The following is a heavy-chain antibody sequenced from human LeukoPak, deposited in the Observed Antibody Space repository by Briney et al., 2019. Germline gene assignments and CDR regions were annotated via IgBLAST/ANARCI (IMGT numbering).Heavy chain of an antibody. J-gene: IGHJ3*02. CDR3: ARTARIAAAGKRYAFDI. CDR2: IYYSGST. Sequence: SETLSLTCTVSGGSISSYYWSWIRQPPGKGLEWIGYIYYSGSTNYKPSLKSRVTISGDTSKNQFSLKLSSVTAADTAVYYCARTARIAAAGKRYAFDIWGQGTMVTVSS. D-gene: IGHD6-13*01. CDR1: GGSISSYY. V-gene: IGHV4-59*08.